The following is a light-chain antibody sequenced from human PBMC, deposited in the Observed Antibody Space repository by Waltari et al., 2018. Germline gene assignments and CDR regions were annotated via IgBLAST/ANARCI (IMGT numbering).Light chain of an antibody. J-gene: IGKJ1*01. Sequence: TFRASQDITSSLAWYQAKPGKAPKLLLYGASRLQSGVPSRFSGSGFGTDYTLTISSLQTEDFATYYCQQYWTAPRTFGQGTKVEIK. CDR1: QDITSS. CDR3: QQYWTAPRT. V-gene: IGKV1-NL1*01. CDR2: GAS.